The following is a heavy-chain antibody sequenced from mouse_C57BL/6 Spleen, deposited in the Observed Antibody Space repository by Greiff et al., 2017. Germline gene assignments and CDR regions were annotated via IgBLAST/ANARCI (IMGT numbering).Heavy chain of an antibody. CDR3: AKGGGSSYSWFAY. V-gene: IGHV1-55*01. Sequence: QVQLQQPGAELVKPGASVKMSCKASGYTFTSYWITWVKQRPGQGLEWIGDIYPGSGSTNYNEKFKSKATLTVDTSSSTAYMQLSSLTSEDSAVYYCAKGGGSSYSWFAYWGQGTLVTVSA. CDR1: GYTFTSYW. D-gene: IGHD1-1*01. CDR2: IYPGSGST. J-gene: IGHJ3*01.